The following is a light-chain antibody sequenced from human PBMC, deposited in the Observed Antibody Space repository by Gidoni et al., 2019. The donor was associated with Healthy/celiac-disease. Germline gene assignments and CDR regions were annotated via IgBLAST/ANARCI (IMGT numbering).Light chain of an antibody. Sequence: QSALTQPASVSGSPGQSITISCTGTSSDVGGYNYVPWYQQHPGKAPKLMIYDVSNRPPGVSNRFSGSKSGNTASLTISGLQAEDEADYYCSSYTSSSTLGVVFGGGTKLTVL. CDR1: SSDVGGYNY. CDR3: SSYTSSSTLGVV. CDR2: DVS. J-gene: IGLJ2*01. V-gene: IGLV2-14*03.